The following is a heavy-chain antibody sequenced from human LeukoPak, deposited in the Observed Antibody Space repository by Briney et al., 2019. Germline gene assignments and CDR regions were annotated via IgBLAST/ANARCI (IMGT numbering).Heavy chain of an antibody. V-gene: IGHV3-30*02. J-gene: IGHJ4*02. CDR2: IRYDGSNK. Sequence: GGPLRLSCAASGFTFSSHGMHWVRQAPGKGLEWVAFIRYDGSNKYYADSVKGRFTISRDNSKNTLYLQMNSLRAEDTAVYYCASNGSGWFATFDYWGQGTLVTVSS. CDR1: GFTFSSHG. CDR3: ASNGSGWFATFDY. D-gene: IGHD6-19*01.